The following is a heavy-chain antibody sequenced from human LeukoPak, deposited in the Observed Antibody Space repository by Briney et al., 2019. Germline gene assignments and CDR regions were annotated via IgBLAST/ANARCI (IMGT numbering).Heavy chain of an antibody. CDR1: GYTFTGYY. CDR3: ARDYIGSFYFDY. D-gene: IGHD1-26*01. Sequence: ASVKVSCKASGYTFTGYYMHWVRQAPGQGLEWMGRINPNSGGTNYAQKFQGRVTMTRDTSISTAYMELSRLRSDDTAVYYCARDYIGSFYFDYWGQGTLVTVSS. J-gene: IGHJ4*02. CDR2: INPNSGGT. V-gene: IGHV1-2*06.